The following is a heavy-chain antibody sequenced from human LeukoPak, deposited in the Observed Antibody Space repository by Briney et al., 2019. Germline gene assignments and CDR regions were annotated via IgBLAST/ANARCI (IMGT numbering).Heavy chain of an antibody. Sequence: PGGSLRLSCAASGFTFSSYSMNWVRQAPGKGLEWVSYISSSSSTIYYADSVKGRFTISRDNAKNSLYLQMNSLRAEDTAVYYCARELAYCGGDCYSIFDYWGQGTLVTVSS. J-gene: IGHJ4*02. D-gene: IGHD2-21*02. CDR3: ARELAYCGGDCYSIFDY. CDR2: ISSSSSTI. CDR1: GFTFSSYS. V-gene: IGHV3-48*04.